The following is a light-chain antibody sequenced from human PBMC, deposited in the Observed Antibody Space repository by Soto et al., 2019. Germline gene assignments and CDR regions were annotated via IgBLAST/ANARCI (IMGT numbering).Light chain of an antibody. CDR3: HQFDSSLT. V-gene: IGKV3-20*01. J-gene: IGKJ1*01. CDR1: QSVSSSF. CDR2: ATS. Sequence: EILLTQSPATLSLSPGEGATLSCRASQSVSSSFLAWYQQQPGQAPRLLIYATSRRAPGIPDRFSGSGSGTDFTLTISRLEPESFAVYYCHQFDSSLTFGQGTKVEIK.